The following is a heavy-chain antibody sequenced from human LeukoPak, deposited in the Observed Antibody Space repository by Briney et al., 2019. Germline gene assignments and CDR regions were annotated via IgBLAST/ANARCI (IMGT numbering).Heavy chain of an antibody. CDR1: GGSISSYY. CDR2: IYYSGST. Sequence: TSETLSLTCTVSGGSISSYYWSWIRQPPGKGLEWIGYIYYSGSTNYNPSLKSRVTISVDTSKNQFSLELSSVTAADTAVYYCASYSYYCDSSGYFDYWGQGTLVTVSS. V-gene: IGHV4-59*01. D-gene: IGHD3-22*01. CDR3: ASYSYYCDSSGYFDY. J-gene: IGHJ4*02.